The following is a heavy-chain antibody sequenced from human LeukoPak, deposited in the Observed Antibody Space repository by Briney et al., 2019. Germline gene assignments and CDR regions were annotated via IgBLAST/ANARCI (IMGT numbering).Heavy chain of an antibody. J-gene: IGHJ4*02. CDR2: IFYSGST. D-gene: IGHD3-3*01. Sequence: SETLSLTCTVSGGSISTSSYYWGWVRQPPGKGLEWIGNIFYSGSTYYSPPLKSRVTISVDTSKNQFSLKLSSVTAADTAVYYCARGRITIFGVSTYYFDYWGQGTLVTVSS. CDR3: ARGRITIFGVSTYYFDY. V-gene: IGHV4-39*07. CDR1: GGSISTSSYY.